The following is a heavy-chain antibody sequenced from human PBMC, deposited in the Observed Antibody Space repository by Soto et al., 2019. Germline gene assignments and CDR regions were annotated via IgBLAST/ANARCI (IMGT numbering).Heavy chain of an antibody. CDR2: IYYSGST. D-gene: IGHD1-26*01. CDR1: GGSISSGGYY. V-gene: IGHV4-31*03. Sequence: SETLSLTCTVSGGSISSGGYYWSWIRQHPGKGLEWIGYIYYSGSTYYNPSLKSRVTISVDTSKNQFSLKLSSVTAADTAVYYCAILSHPTIALPLFDYWGQGTLVTVSS. J-gene: IGHJ4*02. CDR3: AILSHPTIALPLFDY.